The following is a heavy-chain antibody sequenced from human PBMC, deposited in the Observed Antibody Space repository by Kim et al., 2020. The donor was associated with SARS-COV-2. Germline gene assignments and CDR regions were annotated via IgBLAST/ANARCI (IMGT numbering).Heavy chain of an antibody. CDR3: AKGQYSSSWYGVDY. Sequence: DSVEGRFTISRDNAKNTLYLQMNSLRAEDTAVYYCAKGQYSSSWYGVDYWGQGTLVTVSS. D-gene: IGHD6-13*01. V-gene: IGHV3-23*01. J-gene: IGHJ4*02.